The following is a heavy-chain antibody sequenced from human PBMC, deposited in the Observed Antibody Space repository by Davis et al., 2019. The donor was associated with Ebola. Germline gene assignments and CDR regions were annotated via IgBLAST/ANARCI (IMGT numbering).Heavy chain of an antibody. D-gene: IGHD3-3*01. CDR2: ISAYNGDI. CDR1: GYTFTSYG. J-gene: IGHJ6*02. CDR3: ARDRITVFELCFYGMDV. V-gene: IGHV1-18*01. Sequence: ASVKVSCKASGYTFTSYGISWVRQAPGQGLEWLGWISAYNGDIKYAQKPQARVTMTTDTSTSTAYMELRSLRSDDTAVYYCARDRITVFELCFYGMDVWGQGTTVTVSS.